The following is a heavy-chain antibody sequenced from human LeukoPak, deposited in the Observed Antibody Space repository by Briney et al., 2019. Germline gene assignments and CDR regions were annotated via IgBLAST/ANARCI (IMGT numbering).Heavy chain of an antibody. Sequence: ASVKVSCKASGYTFTGYYMHWVRQAPGQGLEWMGWINPNSGGANYAQKLQGRVTMTTDTSTSTAYMELRSLRSDDTAVYYCARDLRVYDSSGYCFDYWGQGTLVTVSS. CDR2: INPNSGGA. D-gene: IGHD3-22*01. J-gene: IGHJ4*02. V-gene: IGHV1-2*02. CDR1: GYTFTGYY. CDR3: ARDLRVYDSSGYCFDY.